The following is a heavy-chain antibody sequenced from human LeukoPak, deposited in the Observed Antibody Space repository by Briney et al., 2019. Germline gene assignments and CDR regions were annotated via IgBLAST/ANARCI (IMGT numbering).Heavy chain of an antibody. V-gene: IGHV3-7*01. CDR1: GFTFNNYW. J-gene: IGHJ1*01. Sequence: GGALRLSCEGSGFTFNNYWMSWVRQAPGGGLEGGANIQQHGSETYYGDSVKGRFTISRDNAKNLLYLQMNSLRAEDTAVYYCATYSSSNGREFQYWGQGTLVTVSS. CDR2: IQQHGSET. D-gene: IGHD2-2*01. CDR3: ATYSSSNGREFQY.